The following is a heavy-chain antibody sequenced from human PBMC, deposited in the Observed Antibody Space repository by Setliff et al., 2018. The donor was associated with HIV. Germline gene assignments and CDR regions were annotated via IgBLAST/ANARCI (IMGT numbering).Heavy chain of an antibody. D-gene: IGHD3-16*01. CDR1: GGSFSGYY. V-gene: IGHV4-59*10. J-gene: IGHJ2*01. CDR2: IYASGSA. Sequence: SETLSLTCAVYGGSFSGYYWSWIRQPAGKGLEWIGRIYASGSANYSPSLKSRVTISLDTSKSQFSLNLTSMTAADTAVYYCARGGEYPNWFFDLWGRGTLVTVSS. CDR3: ARGGEYPNWFFDL.